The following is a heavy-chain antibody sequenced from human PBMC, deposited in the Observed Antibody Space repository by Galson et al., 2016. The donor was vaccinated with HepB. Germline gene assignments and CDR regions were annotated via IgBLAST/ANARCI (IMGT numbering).Heavy chain of an antibody. CDR3: ARVGTRSWSFKY. D-gene: IGHD2-2*01. J-gene: IGHJ4*02. V-gene: IGHV3-7*03. CDR2: IKQDGSEK. Sequence: SLRLSCAASGFTFSGYWMSWVRQTPGKGLEGVANIKQDGSEKYYVDSVKGRFTISRDNAKNSLYLEMNSLRAEDTAVYYCARVGTRSWSFKYWGQGTLVTVSS. CDR1: GFTFSGYW.